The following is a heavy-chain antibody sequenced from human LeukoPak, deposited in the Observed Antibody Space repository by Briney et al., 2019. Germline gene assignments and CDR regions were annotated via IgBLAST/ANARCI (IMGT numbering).Heavy chain of an antibody. CDR1: GYSFDTNW. D-gene: IGHD3-22*01. V-gene: IGHV5-51*01. CDR2: MFPDDSDI. Sequence: GESLKISCKGSGYSFDTNWIGWVRQMPGKGLEWMGIMFPDDSDIRYSPPFQGQVTISADKSISTAYLQWSSLQASDTAMYYCARPRDGYFPYYFDYWGQGTLVTVSS. CDR3: ARPRDGYFPYYFDY. J-gene: IGHJ4*02.